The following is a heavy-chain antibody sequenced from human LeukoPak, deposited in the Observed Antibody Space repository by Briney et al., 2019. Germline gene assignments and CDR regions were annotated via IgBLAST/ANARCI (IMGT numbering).Heavy chain of an antibody. J-gene: IGHJ4*02. D-gene: IGHD2/OR15-2a*01. CDR2: IYTSGST. CDR1: GGSISSGSYY. V-gene: IGHV4-61*02. Sequence: PSETLSLTCTVSGGSISSGSYYWSWIRQPAGKGLEWIGRIYTSGSTNYNPSLKSRVTISVDTSKNQFSLKLSSVTAADTAVYYCARGNRLLPHFDYWGQGTLVTVSS. CDR3: ARGNRLLPHFDY.